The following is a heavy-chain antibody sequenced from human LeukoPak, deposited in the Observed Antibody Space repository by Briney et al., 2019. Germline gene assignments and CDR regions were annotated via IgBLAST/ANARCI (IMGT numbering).Heavy chain of an antibody. D-gene: IGHD3-9*01. Sequence: ASVKVSCKASGYTFTGYYMHWVRQAPGQGLEWMGWINPNSGGTNYAQKFQGRVTMTRDTSISTAYMELSRLRSDDTAVYFCQRDDGIRYFDPWGQGTLVTVSS. CDR2: INPNSGGT. J-gene: IGHJ5*02. V-gene: IGHV1-2*02. CDR1: GYTFTGYY. CDR3: QRDDGIRYFDP.